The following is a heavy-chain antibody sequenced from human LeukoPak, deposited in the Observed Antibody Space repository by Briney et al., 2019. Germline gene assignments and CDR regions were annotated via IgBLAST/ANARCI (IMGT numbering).Heavy chain of an antibody. Sequence: GGSLRLSCAASGFTFSSYGMHWVRQAPGKGLEWVAVISYDGSNKNYADSVKGRFTISRDNSKNTLYLQMNSLRAEDTAVYYCARGAHKRDDYGGFFDYWGQKTLVTVSS. V-gene: IGHV3-30*03. CDR2: ISYDGSNK. D-gene: IGHD4-23*01. J-gene: IGHJ4*02. CDR1: GFTFSSYG. CDR3: ARGAHKRDDYGGFFDY.